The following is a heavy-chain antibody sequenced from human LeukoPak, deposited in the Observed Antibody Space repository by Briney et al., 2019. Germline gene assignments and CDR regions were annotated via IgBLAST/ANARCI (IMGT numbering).Heavy chain of an antibody. CDR1: GYSISNGYH. CDR2: IFHSRTP. CDR3: ARSPSYYYYYYMDV. Sequence: SETLSLTCAVSGYSISNGYHWGWTRQSPEKGLEWMGSIFHSRTPQYNPSLKSRVTISIDASNNQFSLRLGSVTAADTAVYYCARSPSYYYYYYMDVWGKGTTVTVSS. V-gene: IGHV4-38-2*01. J-gene: IGHJ6*03.